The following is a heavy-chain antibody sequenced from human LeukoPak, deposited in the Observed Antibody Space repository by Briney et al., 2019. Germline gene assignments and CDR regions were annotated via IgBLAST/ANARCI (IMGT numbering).Heavy chain of an antibody. CDR3: ARVHYYDSSGLDY. CDR1: GFTFSDYY. Sequence: GGSLRLSCAASGFTFSDYYMSWIRQAPGKGLEWVSYISSSGSTIYYADSVKGRFTISRDNSKNTLYLQMNSLRAEDTAVYYCARVHYYDSSGLDYWGQGTLVTVSS. CDR2: ISSSGSTI. V-gene: IGHV3-11*04. D-gene: IGHD3-22*01. J-gene: IGHJ4*02.